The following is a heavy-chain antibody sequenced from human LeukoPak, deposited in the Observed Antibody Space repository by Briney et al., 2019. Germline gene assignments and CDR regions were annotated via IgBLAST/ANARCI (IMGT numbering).Heavy chain of an antibody. CDR1: GYSFTSNY. CDR3: ARGGGYSYGYASDY. V-gene: IGHV1-46*01. J-gene: IGHJ4*02. Sequence: ASVKVSCKASGYSFTSNYIHWVRQAPGQGLEWMGMIYPRDGSTSYAQKFQGRVTVTRDTSASTAYMELSSLRSEDTAVYYCARGGGYSYGYASDYWGQGTWSPSPQ. CDR2: IYPRDGST. D-gene: IGHD5-18*01.